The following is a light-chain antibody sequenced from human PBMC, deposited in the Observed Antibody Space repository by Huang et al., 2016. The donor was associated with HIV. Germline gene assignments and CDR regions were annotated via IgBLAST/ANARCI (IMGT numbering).Light chain of an antibody. CDR1: QSIGSY. CDR3: QQRNNWPPWT. J-gene: IGKJ1*01. Sequence: EIVLTQSPATLSLSPGEGATLSCRASQSIGSYLAWYQQRPGQAPRLLIYDSSVRATGSPARFSGRGSVTDCTLTISSLEPEDFAVYYCQQRNNWPPWTFGQGTKVELK. V-gene: IGKV3-11*01. CDR2: DSS.